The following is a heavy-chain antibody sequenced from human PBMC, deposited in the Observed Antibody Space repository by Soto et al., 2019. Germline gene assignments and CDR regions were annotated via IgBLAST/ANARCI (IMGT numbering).Heavy chain of an antibody. CDR1: GYNFITYW. Sequence: GDSLKISCKGSGYNFITYWIVWVRQMPVKGLEWMGIIYPGDSDTRYSPSFQGQVTTSADKSISTAYLQWNSLKASDTGIYYCARRSTYCTSTSCYFDYWGQGIPVTVSS. V-gene: IGHV5-51*01. CDR2: IYPGDSDT. D-gene: IGHD2-2*01. J-gene: IGHJ4*02. CDR3: ARRSTYCTSTSCYFDY.